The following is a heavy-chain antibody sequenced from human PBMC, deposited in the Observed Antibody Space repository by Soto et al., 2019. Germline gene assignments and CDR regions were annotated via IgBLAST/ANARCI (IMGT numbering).Heavy chain of an antibody. V-gene: IGHV1-69*02. J-gene: IGHJ4*02. CDR2: IFPLTDIP. CDR3: ARGPLVVLNYFES. CDR1: GGTFRNYP. Sequence: QVQLVQSGTEVKKPGSSVKVSCKASGGTFRNYPINWVRQAPGQGLEWMGSIFPLTDIPDYAQNFQDRLTISVDKSTSTAYMELSSLTSDETAMYFCARGPLVVLNYFESWGQGTLVTVSS.